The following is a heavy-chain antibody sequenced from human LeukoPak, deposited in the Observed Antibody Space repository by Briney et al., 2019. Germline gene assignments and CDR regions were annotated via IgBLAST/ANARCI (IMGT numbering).Heavy chain of an antibody. CDR2: INPNSGGT. D-gene: IGHD2-15*01. CDR1: GYTFTGYY. V-gene: IGHV1-2*02. Sequence: ASVKVSCKASGYTFTGYYMRWVRQAPGQGLEWMGWINPNSGGTNYAQKFQGRVTMTRDTSISTAYMELSRLRSDDTAVYYCARGFCLSGSCYSALDYWGQGTLVTVSS. CDR3: ARGFCLSGSCYSALDY. J-gene: IGHJ4*02.